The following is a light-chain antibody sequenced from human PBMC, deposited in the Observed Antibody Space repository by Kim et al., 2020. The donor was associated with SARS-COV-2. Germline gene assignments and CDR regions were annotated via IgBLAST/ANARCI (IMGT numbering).Light chain of an antibody. J-gene: IGLJ2*01. V-gene: IGLV2-18*02. CDR3: SSYTSSSTLV. Sequence: QSALTQPPSVSGSPGQSFTISCTGTSSDVGSYNRVSWYQQPPGTAPKLMIYEVSNRPSGVPDRFSGSKSGNTASLTISGLQAEDEADYYCSSYTSSSTLVFGGGTQLTVL. CDR2: EVS. CDR1: SSDVGSYNR.